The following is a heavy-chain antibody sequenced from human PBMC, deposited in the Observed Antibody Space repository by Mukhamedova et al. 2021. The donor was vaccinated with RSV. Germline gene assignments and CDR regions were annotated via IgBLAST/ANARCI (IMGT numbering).Heavy chain of an antibody. D-gene: IGHD6-13*01. Sequence: QWYQRRVTITADESTSTAYMELSSLRSEDTAVYYCARPHSSSSWSSLNFDYWGQGTLVTVSS. J-gene: IGHJ4*02. V-gene: IGHV1-69*01. CDR3: ARPHSSSSWSSLNFDY.